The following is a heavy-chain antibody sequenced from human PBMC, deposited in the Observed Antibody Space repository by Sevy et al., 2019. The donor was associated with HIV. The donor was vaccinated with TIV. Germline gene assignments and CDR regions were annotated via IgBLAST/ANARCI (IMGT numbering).Heavy chain of an antibody. V-gene: IGHV3-30*02. J-gene: IGHJ6*02. Sequence: GGSLRLSCAASGFTFRSYGMHWVRQAPGKGLEWVAFIRYDGSTKYYADSVKGRFTISRDNSKNTLYLQMNSLRAEDTAVYYCARDFWSAQRGMDVWGQGTTVTVSS. D-gene: IGHD3-3*01. CDR3: ARDFWSAQRGMDV. CDR1: GFTFRSYG. CDR2: IRYDGSTK.